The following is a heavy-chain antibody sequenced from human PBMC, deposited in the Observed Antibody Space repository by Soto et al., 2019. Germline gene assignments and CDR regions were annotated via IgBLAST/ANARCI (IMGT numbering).Heavy chain of an antibody. CDR2: IIPIFGTA. CDR3: ASSPPPTVTMYSRYFDL. CDR1: GGTFSSYA. V-gene: IGHV1-69*14. D-gene: IGHD4-17*01. Sequence: QVQLVQSGAEVKKPGSSVKVSCKASGGTFSSYAINWVRQAPGQGLEWRGGIIPIFGTANYALKFQGRVTITADKSTNTAYMELRSLRSEDTAVYYCASSPPPTVTMYSRYFDLWGRGTLVTVSS. J-gene: IGHJ2*01.